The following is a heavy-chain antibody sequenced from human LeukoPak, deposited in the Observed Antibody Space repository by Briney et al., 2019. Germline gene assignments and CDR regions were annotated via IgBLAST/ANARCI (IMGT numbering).Heavy chain of an antibody. CDR1: GDSVSANSVG. Sequence: SQTLSLTCVISGDSVSANSVGWHWIRQSPSRGLEWLGKTYYRSKWSNDYAVSVKSRITIYPDTSKNQFSLQLNSVTPDDTAVYYCARSRNYAMDVWGQGTTVTVSS. CDR3: ARSRNYAMDV. J-gene: IGHJ6*02. V-gene: IGHV6-1*01. CDR2: TYYRSKWSN.